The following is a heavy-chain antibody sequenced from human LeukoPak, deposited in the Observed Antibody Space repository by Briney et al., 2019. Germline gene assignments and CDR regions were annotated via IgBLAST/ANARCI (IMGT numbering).Heavy chain of an antibody. CDR3: ARGSDIAAAGYYYYMDV. V-gene: IGHV3-48*04. J-gene: IGHJ6*03. CDR2: ISSSSTI. D-gene: IGHD6-13*01. CDR1: GFTFSSYS. Sequence: GGSLRLSCAASGFTFSSYSVNWVRQAPGKGLEWVSYISSSSTIYYADSVKGRFTISRDNAKNSLYLQMNSLRAEDTAVYYCARGSDIAAAGYYYYMDVWGKGTTVTVSS.